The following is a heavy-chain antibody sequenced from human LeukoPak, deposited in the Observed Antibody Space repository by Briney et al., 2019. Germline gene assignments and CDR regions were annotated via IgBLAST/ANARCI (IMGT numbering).Heavy chain of an antibody. CDR3: ARATNQDIVVVVAATPSFDFQH. J-gene: IGHJ1*01. CDR2: ISAYNGNT. D-gene: IGHD2-15*01. CDR1: GYTFTSYG. Sequence: ASVKVSCKASGYTFTSYGISWVRQAPGQGLEWMGWISAYNGNTNYAQKLQGRVTMTTDTSTSTAYMELRSLRSDDTAAYYCARATNQDIVVVVAATPSFDFQHWGQGTLVTVSS. V-gene: IGHV1-18*01.